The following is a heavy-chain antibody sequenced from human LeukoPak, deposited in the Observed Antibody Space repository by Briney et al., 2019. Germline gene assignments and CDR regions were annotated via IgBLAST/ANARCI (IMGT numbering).Heavy chain of an antibody. V-gene: IGHV3-7*01. CDR3: ARDTSSGWYLPLDY. CDR1: GFTFSNYW. Sequence: GSLRLSCAASGFTFSNYWMSWVRQAPGKGLEWVANINQDGGEKYYVDSVKGRFTISRDNAKKSLHLQMNSLRVDDMAVYYCARDTSSGWYLPLDYWGQGTLVTVSS. CDR2: INQDGGEK. D-gene: IGHD6-19*01. J-gene: IGHJ4*02.